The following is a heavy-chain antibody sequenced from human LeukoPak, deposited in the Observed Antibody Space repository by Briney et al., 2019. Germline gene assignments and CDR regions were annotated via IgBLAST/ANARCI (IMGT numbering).Heavy chain of an antibody. CDR1: GFTFSSYW. Sequence: PGGSLRLSCAASGFTFSSYWMHWVRQAPGKGLEWVTLILSDGTNKYYTDSVKGRFTISRDNSKKTLYLEMNSLRVEDTAVYYCARTGESHAFDIWGQGTMVTVSS. CDR3: ARTGESHAFDI. CDR2: ILSDGTNK. J-gene: IGHJ3*02. V-gene: IGHV3-30*03. D-gene: IGHD1-26*01.